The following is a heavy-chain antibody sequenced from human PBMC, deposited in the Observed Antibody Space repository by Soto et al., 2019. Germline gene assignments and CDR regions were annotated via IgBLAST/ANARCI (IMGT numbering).Heavy chain of an antibody. CDR2: IYSGGST. CDR3: ARAIGSMVYYGMDV. Sequence: SLRLSCAASGFTVSSNYMSWVRQAPGKGLEWVSVIYSGGSTYYADSVKGRFTISRDNSKNTLYLQMNSLRAEDTAVYYCARAIGSMVYYGMDVWGQGTTVTVSS. D-gene: IGHD2-2*02. CDR1: GFTVSSNY. J-gene: IGHJ6*02. V-gene: IGHV3-53*01.